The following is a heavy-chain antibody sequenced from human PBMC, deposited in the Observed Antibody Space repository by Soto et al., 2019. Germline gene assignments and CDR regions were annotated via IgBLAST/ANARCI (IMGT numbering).Heavy chain of an antibody. D-gene: IGHD1-26*01. Sequence: QVHLQESGPGLVKPSETLSLTCTVSGGSISRYYWNWIRQPAGKGLEWIGRIHSSGYTNYNSSLRSRVTMSVDSSKSQISLTMTSVTAADTAVYYCASMGGTIDYWAPGTLVTVSS. CDR1: GGSISRYY. CDR2: IHSSGYT. V-gene: IGHV4-4*07. CDR3: ASMGGTIDY. J-gene: IGHJ4*02.